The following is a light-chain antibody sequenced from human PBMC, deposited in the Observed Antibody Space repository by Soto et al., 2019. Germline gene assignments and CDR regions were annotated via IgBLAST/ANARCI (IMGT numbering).Light chain of an antibody. CDR3: QQYNSYRRT. V-gene: IGKV1-5*03. J-gene: IGKJ1*01. Sequence: DIQMTQTHSTLSASVGDRVTITCRASQSISSWLAWYQQKPGKAPKLLIYKASSLESGVPSRFSGSGSSTEFTLTISSLQPDDFATYYCQQYNSYRRTFGQGTKVEIK. CDR2: KAS. CDR1: QSISSW.